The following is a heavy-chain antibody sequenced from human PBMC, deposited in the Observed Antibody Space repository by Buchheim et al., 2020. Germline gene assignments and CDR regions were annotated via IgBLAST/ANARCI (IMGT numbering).Heavy chain of an antibody. Sequence: QVQLVESGGGLVKPGGSLRLSCAASGFTSSDYYMSWIRQAPGKGLEWVSYISSSSSYTNYADPVKGRFTISRDNAKNSLYLQMNSLRAEDTAVYYCARVIYDYVWGSYRGYYFDYWGQGTL. CDR2: ISSSSSYT. CDR1: GFTSSDYY. CDR3: ARVIYDYVWGSYRGYYFDY. J-gene: IGHJ4*02. D-gene: IGHD3-16*02. V-gene: IGHV3-11*06.